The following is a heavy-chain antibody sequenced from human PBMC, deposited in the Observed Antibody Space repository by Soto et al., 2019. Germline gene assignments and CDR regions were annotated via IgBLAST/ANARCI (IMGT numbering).Heavy chain of an antibody. CDR3: ARKRHVAFDI. CDR2: IYTSGST. J-gene: IGHJ3*02. V-gene: IGHV4-4*07. Sequence: TLSGGIISTHYWSWIRQPAGKGLEWIGRIYTSGSTNYNPSLKSRVTMSVDTSKNQFSLKLSSVTAADTAVYYCARKRHVAFDIWGQGTMVT. CDR1: GGIISTHY.